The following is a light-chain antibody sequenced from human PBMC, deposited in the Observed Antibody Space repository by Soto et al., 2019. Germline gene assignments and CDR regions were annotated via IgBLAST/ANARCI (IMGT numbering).Light chain of an antibody. CDR1: TSNIGAGYY. V-gene: IGLV1-40*01. J-gene: IGLJ3*02. Sequence: QSVLTQPPSVSGAPGQRVTMSCTGGTSNIGAGYYVHWYQHLPGTAPKLLVYGNSNRPSGVPDRFAGSKSGTSASLAITGLQAEDEADYYCQSYDSSLSGGVFGGGTKLTVL. CDR2: GNS. CDR3: QSYDSSLSGGV.